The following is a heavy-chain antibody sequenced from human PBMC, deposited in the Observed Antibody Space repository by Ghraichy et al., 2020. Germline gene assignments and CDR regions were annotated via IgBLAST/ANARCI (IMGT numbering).Heavy chain of an antibody. CDR3: ARTPRDSGYYYYYMDV. Sequence: SETLSLTCVVSAGSLSSGDYYWSWIRQPPGKGLEWIGYVHHSGATYYHPSLKSRATISVDMSKNQFSLRLSSVTAADTAVYYCARTPRDSGYYYYYMDVWGKGTTVTVSS. CDR1: AGSLSSGDYY. V-gene: IGHV4-30-4*01. J-gene: IGHJ6*03. CDR2: VHHSGAT.